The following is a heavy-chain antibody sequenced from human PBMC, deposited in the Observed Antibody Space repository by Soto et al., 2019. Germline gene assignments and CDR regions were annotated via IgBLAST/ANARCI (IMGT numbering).Heavy chain of an antibody. J-gene: IGHJ4*02. V-gene: IGHV3-15*01. D-gene: IGHD1-1*01. Sequence: EVQLVESGGGLVEPGESLRLSCVASGFTFHNAWMSWVRKAPGKGLEWVGRIRSWSDGGTTDYGALVKCIFTISRDDSQNTLSLQMDSMESEDTAVYYCTSGTTVAKYYVYFWGQGTLVTVSS. CDR3: TSGTTVAKYYVYF. CDR1: GFTFHNAW. CDR2: IRSWSDGGTT.